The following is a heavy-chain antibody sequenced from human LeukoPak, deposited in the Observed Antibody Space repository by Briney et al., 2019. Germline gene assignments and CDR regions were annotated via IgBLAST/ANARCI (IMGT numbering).Heavy chain of an antibody. CDR3: AKATPYYYDSSGYYPYYFDY. CDR2: ISGSGGST. D-gene: IGHD3-22*01. V-gene: IGHV3-23*01. CDR1: GFTFSSYA. J-gene: IGHJ4*02. Sequence: GGSLRLSCAASGFTFSSYAMSWVRQAPGKGLEWVSAISGSGGSTYYADSVKGRFTISRDNSKNTLYLQVNSLRAEDTAVYYCAKATPYYYDSSGYYPYYFDYWGQGTLVTVSS.